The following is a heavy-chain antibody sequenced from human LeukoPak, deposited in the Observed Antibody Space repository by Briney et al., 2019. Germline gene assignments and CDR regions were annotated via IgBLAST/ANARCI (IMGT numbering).Heavy chain of an antibody. CDR2: INWNGGST. D-gene: IGHD3-9*01. Sequence: GGSLRLSCAASGFTFDDYGMSWVRQAPGKGLEWVSGINWNGGSTGYADSVKGRFTISRDNAKNSLYLQMNSLRAEDTALYYCARDFSEYFDWLLKRYYYYYMDVWGKGTTVTVSS. CDR3: ARDFSEYFDWLLKRYYYYYMDV. J-gene: IGHJ6*03. V-gene: IGHV3-20*04. CDR1: GFTFDDYG.